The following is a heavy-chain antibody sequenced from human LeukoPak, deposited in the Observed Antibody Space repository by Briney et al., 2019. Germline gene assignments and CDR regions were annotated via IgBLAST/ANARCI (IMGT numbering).Heavy chain of an antibody. CDR3: AKTSRRDSAYDSPFDY. Sequence: PGGSLRLSCAASGFTYSIYAMTWVRQAPGKGLEWVSAVRGSGTDTYYADSVKGRFTISRDNFKNTLYLQMNSLRAEDTAIYYCAKTSRRDSAYDSPFDYWGQGTLVTVSS. V-gene: IGHV3-23*01. D-gene: IGHD5-12*01. J-gene: IGHJ4*02. CDR2: VRGSGTDT. CDR1: GFTYSIYA.